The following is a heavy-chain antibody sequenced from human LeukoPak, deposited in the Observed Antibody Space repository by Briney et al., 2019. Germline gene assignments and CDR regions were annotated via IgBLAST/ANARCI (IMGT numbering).Heavy chain of an antibody. J-gene: IGHJ3*02. V-gene: IGHV3-23*01. D-gene: IGHD5-18*01. CDR2: ISGSGGST. Sequence: GGSLRLSCAASGLTFSSNAMRLVRHAPGKGLGRVSAISGSGGSTYYADSVKGRFTISRDNSKNTLYLQMNSLRAEDTAVYYCAKDRRGYSYGYGSSDDAFDIWGQGTMVTVSS. CDR1: GLTFSSNA. CDR3: AKDRRGYSYGYGSSDDAFDI.